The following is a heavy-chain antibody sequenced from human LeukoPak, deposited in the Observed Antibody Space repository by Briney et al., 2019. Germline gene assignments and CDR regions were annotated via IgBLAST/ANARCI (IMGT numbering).Heavy chain of an antibody. CDR1: GGSISSYY. CDR3: ARDYNRYCSSTSCYSDAFDI. CDR2: INTSGST. V-gene: IGHV4-4*07. J-gene: IGHJ3*02. D-gene: IGHD2-2*02. Sequence: SETLSLTCTVSGGSISSYYWSWIRQPAGKGLEWIGRINTSGSTNYNPSLKSRVTMSVDTSKNQFSLKLSSVTAADTAVYYCARDYNRYCSSTSCYSDAFDIWGQGTMVTVSS.